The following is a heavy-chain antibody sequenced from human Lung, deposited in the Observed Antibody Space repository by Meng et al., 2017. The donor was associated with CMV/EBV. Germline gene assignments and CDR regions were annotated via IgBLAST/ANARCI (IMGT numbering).Heavy chain of an antibody. Sequence: ASXXVSXKASGYTFTSYYMHWVRQAPGQGLEWMGIINPSGGSTSYAQKFQGRVTMTRDTSTSTVYMELSSLRSEDTAVYYCARALSYYYGDYYYYYGMDVXRQGXTVTVSS. CDR2: INPSGGST. V-gene: IGHV1-46*01. CDR3: ARALSYYYGDYYYYYGMDV. CDR1: GYTFTSYY. D-gene: IGHD3-10*01. J-gene: IGHJ6*02.